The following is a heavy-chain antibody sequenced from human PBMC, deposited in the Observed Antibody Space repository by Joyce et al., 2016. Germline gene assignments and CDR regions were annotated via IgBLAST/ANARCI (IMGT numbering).Heavy chain of an antibody. CDR2: INADGSTT. Sequence: EVQVVESGGGLVQPGGSLRLSCATSGFNISSYWINWVRQAPGKGLVWVSRINADGSTTNYADSVKGRFTISRDDAKNTVFLQMNSLRADDTALYYCVRDSHADYWGQGTLVTVSS. V-gene: IGHV3-74*01. J-gene: IGHJ4*02. CDR3: VRDSHADY. CDR1: GFNISSYW.